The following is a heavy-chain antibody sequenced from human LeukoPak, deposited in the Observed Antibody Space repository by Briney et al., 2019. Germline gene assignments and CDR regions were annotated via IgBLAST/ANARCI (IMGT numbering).Heavy chain of an antibody. Sequence: GGSLRLSCAASGFTFSDYWMHWVRKAPGKGLMWVSRIITDGSSTSYADSVKGRFTISRDNAKNSLYLQMNSLRVEDTAVYYCGREWAVDFWGQGTLVTVSS. CDR2: IITDGSST. CDR3: GREWAVDF. CDR1: GFTFSDYW. J-gene: IGHJ4*02. V-gene: IGHV3-74*01.